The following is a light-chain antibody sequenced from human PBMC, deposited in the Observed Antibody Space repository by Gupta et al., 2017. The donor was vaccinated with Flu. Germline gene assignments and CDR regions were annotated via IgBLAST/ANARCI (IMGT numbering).Light chain of an antibody. J-gene: IGKJ1*01. CDR3: QHYSSYST. V-gene: IGKV1-5*03. CDR1: QSISDW. Sequence: DIQVTQSPSTLSASVGDRVTITCRASQSISDWLAWYQQKPGIAPKVLIYKSSTLESGVLSRFSGSGSGTEFTLTITSLQPEDFATYYCQHYSSYSTFGQGTRVEIK. CDR2: KSS.